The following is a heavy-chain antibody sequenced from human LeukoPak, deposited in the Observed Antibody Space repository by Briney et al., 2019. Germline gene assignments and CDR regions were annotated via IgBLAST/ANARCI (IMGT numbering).Heavy chain of an antibody. V-gene: IGHV4-34*01. CDR3: ARGSIVTGYCFDF. CDR2: INYTGAT. Sequence: GTLSLTCAASGGFITSYYWSWIRQTPGRGLEWAWEINYTGATSYNPYLKRRATISTDTNKTQFSLRLSSVADADAADYYCARGSIVTGYCFDFWGQGALVTVSS. D-gene: IGHD3-9*01. CDR1: GGFITSYY. J-gene: IGHJ4*02.